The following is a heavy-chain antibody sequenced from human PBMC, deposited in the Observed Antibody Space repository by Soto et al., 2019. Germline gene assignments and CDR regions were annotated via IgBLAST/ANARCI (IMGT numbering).Heavy chain of an antibody. D-gene: IGHD6-13*01. CDR1: GGSISSGGYY. Sequence: QVQLQESGPGLVKPSQTLSLTCTVSGGSISSGGYYWSWIRQHPGKGLEWIGYIYYSGSTYYNPSLKSRVXXPXDPXKNQFSLKLSSVTAADTAVYYCARGYSSSVYAFDIWGQGTMVTVSS. J-gene: IGHJ3*02. CDR3: ARGYSSSVYAFDI. CDR2: IYYSGST. V-gene: IGHV4-31*03.